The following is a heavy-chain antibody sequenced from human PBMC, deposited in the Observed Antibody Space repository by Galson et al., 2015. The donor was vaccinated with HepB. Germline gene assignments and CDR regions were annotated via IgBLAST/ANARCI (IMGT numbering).Heavy chain of an antibody. V-gene: IGHV1-18*04. CDR3: ARDFGGNYSIVF. Sequence: SVKVSCKASGYTFTSYGISWVRQAPGQGLEWMGWISGYNGDTKYAQKLQGRVTLTTDTSTSTAYMELKSLNSDDTALYYCARDFGGNYSIVFWGPGTLVTVSS. D-gene: IGHD4/OR15-4a*01. J-gene: IGHJ4*02. CDR1: GYTFTSYG. CDR2: ISGYNGDT.